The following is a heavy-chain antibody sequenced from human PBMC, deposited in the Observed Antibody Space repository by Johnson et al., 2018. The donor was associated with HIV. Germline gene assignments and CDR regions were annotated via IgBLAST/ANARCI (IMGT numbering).Heavy chain of an antibody. CDR1: GFTFSDYY. V-gene: IGHV3-11*04. J-gene: IGHJ3*02. D-gene: IGHD3-3*01. CDR2: ISSSGSTI. CDR3: AKDMTAYYNFWSGYDQAFDI. Sequence: QVQLVESGGGLVKPGGSLRLSCAASGFTFSDYYMSWIRQAPGKGLEWVSYISSSGSTIYYADSVKGRFTISRDNAKNSLYLQMNSLRAEDTAVYTFAKDMTAYYNFWSGYDQAFDIWGQGTMVTVSS.